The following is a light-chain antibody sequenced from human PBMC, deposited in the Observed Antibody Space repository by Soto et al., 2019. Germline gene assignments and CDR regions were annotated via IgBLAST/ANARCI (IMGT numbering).Light chain of an antibody. Sequence: EIVLTQSPGTLSLSPGERATLSCRASQSVSSSYLACYQQKPGQAPRLLIYGASSTATDIPDRFSGRGSGTDFTLTISRLETEDFAVYYCQQYGSSTYTFGQGTKLEIK. J-gene: IGKJ2*01. CDR1: QSVSSSY. CDR2: GAS. V-gene: IGKV3-20*01. CDR3: QQYGSSTYT.